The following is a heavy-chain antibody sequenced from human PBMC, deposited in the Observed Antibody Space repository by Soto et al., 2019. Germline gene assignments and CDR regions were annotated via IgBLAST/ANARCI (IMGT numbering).Heavy chain of an antibody. CDR3: AAAWRVTTLILDY. J-gene: IGHJ4*02. CDR1: GYTLTELS. Sequence: ASVKVSGKVSGYTLTELSMHWVRQAPGKGLEWMRGFDPEDGETIYAQKFQGRVTMTEDTSTDTAYMELSSLRSEDTAVYYCAAAWRVTTLILDYWGQGTLVTVS. CDR2: FDPEDGET. D-gene: IGHD4-17*01. V-gene: IGHV1-24*01.